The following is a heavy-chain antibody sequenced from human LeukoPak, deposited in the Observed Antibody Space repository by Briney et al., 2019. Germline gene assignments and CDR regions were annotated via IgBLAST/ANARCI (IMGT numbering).Heavy chain of an antibody. J-gene: IGHJ4*02. CDR2: ISYGGTT. D-gene: IGHD5-24*01. Sequence: PSETLSLTCTVSGDSVSNSPYYWGWVRQPPGKGLERIGAISYGGTTYSSPSIKSRVTMDLDKSRNRFSLKLSSVTAADTAVYYCGGNNFYHFQYWGQGALVTVSS. V-gene: IGHV4-39*01. CDR3: GGNNFYHFQY. CDR1: GDSVSNSPYY.